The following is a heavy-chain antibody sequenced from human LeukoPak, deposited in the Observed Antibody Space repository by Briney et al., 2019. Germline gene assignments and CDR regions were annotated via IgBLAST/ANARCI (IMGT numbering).Heavy chain of an antibody. D-gene: IGHD3-22*01. V-gene: IGHV4-59*01. Sequence: SETLSLTCTVSGGSISSYYWSWIRQPPGKGLEWIGYIYYSGSTNYNPSLKSRVTISVDTSKNQFSLKLSSVTAADTAVYYCAREGYLDTSGYLAHYFDFWGQGSLVTVSS. CDR3: AREGYLDTSGYLAHYFDF. J-gene: IGHJ4*02. CDR2: IYYSGST. CDR1: GGSISSYY.